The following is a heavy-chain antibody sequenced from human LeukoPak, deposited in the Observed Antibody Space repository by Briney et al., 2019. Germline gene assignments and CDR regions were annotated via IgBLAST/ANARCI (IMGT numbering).Heavy chain of an antibody. CDR3: ARGTHFDY. J-gene: IGHJ4*02. D-gene: IGHD1-1*01. CDR2: IYHSGST. V-gene: IGHV4-30-2*01. CDR1: GGSISSGGYS. Sequence: SQTLSLTCAVSGGSISSGGYSWSWIRQPPGKGLEWIGYIYHSGSTYYNPCLKTRVTISVDRSKNQFSLKLSSVTAADTAVYYCARGTHFDYWGQGTLVTVSS.